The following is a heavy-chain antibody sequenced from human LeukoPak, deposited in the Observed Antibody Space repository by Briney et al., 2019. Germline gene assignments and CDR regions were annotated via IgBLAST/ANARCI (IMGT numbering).Heavy chain of an antibody. CDR2: VYFDGGT. Sequence: SETLSLTCSVSGGSVTSGIYHWGWIRQSPGKGLEWIGSVYFDGGTHYNPSLQSRVTISIDTSKNQFSLKLSSVTAADTAVYYCARHQDYYDSTLYYWGQGTLVTVSS. CDR3: ARHQDYYDSTLYY. D-gene: IGHD3-22*01. J-gene: IGHJ4*02. CDR1: GGSVTSGIYH. V-gene: IGHV4-39*01.